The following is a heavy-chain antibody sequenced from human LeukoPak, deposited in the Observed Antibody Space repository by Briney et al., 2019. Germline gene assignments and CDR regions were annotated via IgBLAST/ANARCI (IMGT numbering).Heavy chain of an antibody. CDR3: ARDPSSSGWYWTYYFDY. D-gene: IGHD6-19*01. Sequence: PGGSLRLSCAASGFTFSSYAMHWVRQAPGKGLEWVAVISYDGSNKYYADSVKGRFTISRDNSKNTLYLQMNSLRAEDTAVYYCARDPSSSGWYWTYYFDYWGQGTLVTVSS. V-gene: IGHV3-30-3*01. CDR1: GFTFSSYA. CDR2: ISYDGSNK. J-gene: IGHJ4*02.